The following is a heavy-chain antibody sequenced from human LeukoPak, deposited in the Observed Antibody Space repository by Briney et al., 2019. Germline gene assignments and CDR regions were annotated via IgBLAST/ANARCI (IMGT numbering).Heavy chain of an antibody. CDR1: GFSLSTSGVG. Sequence: GSGPTLVKPTQTLTLTCTFSGFSLSTSGVGVGWIRQPPGKALEWLALIYWDDDKRYSPSLKSRLTITKDTSKNQVVLTMTNMDPVDTATYYCAHRQEDLLWFGMSWFDPWGQGTLVTVSS. D-gene: IGHD3-10*01. V-gene: IGHV2-5*02. CDR2: IYWDDDK. CDR3: AHRQEDLLWFGMSWFDP. J-gene: IGHJ5*02.